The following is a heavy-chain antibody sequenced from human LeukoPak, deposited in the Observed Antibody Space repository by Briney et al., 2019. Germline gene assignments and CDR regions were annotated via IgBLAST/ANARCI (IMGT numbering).Heavy chain of an antibody. CDR3: AKHSGYSYLYYFDY. J-gene: IGHJ4*02. Sequence: PGGSLRLSCAASEFTFSSYAMSWVRQAPGKGLEWVSAISGSGGSTYYADSVKGRFTISRDNSKNTLYLQMNSLRAEDTAVYYCAKHSGYSYLYYFDYWGQGTLVTVSS. D-gene: IGHD5-18*01. V-gene: IGHV3-23*01. CDR2: ISGSGGST. CDR1: EFTFSSYA.